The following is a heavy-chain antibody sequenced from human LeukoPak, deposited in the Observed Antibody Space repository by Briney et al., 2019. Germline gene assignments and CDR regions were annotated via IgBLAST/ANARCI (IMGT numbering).Heavy chain of an antibody. CDR3: ARGEEATPYYYYYYYMDV. CDR1: GYTFTSYD. CDR2: MNPNSGNT. V-gene: IGHV1-8*01. J-gene: IGHJ6*03. Sequence: ASVKVSCKASGYTFTSYDINWVRQATGQGLEWMGWMNPNSGNTGYAQKFQGRVTMTRNTSISTAYMELSSLRSEDTAVYYCARGEEATPYYYYYYYMDVWGKGTTVTVSS.